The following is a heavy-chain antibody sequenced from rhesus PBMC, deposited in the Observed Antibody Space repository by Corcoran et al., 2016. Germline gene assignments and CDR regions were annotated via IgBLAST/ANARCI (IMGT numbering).Heavy chain of an antibody. J-gene: IGHJ4*01. CDR3: ARVGVGLAADY. CDR2: IYGSGSST. D-gene: IGHD4-29*01. V-gene: IGHV4-169*01. Sequence: LQLQESGPGLVKPSETLSVTCAVSGGSISSSSWSWIRQAPGKGREWIGYIYGSGSSTNNNPSIKSRGTLSVDTSKNQLSLKLSAGTTEDTAVYYCARVGVGLAADYWGQGVLVTVSS. CDR1: GGSISSSS.